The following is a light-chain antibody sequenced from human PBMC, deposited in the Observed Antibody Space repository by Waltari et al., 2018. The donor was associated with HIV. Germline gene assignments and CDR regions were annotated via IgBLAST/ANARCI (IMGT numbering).Light chain of an antibody. CDR3: CSYAGSNTLV. CDR2: DVT. CDR1: SSDVGDYNS. Sequence: QSALTQPRSVSGSPGQSVTISCAGTSSDVGDYNSVSWYQQHPGKAPKLMIYDVTKRPPGVPDRFSGSRSGNTASLTISGLQAEDEADYYCCSYAGSNTLVFGGGTKLTVL. V-gene: IGLV2-11*01. J-gene: IGLJ2*01.